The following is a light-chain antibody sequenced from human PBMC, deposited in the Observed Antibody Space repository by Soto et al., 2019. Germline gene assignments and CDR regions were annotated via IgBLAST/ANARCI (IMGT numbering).Light chain of an antibody. CDR3: SSYTSSNSYV. CDR2: DVS. J-gene: IGLJ1*01. V-gene: IGLV2-14*03. CDR1: SSDVGGYKY. Sequence: QSVLTQPASVSGSPGQSISISCTGSSSDVGGYKYVSWYQRHPGKAPKLMIYDVSNRPSGVSDRFSGSKSGNTASLTISGLQSEDEADYCCSSYTSSNSYVFGTGTKVTVL.